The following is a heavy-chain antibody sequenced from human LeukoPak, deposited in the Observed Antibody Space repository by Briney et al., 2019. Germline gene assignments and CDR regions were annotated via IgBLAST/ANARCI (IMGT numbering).Heavy chain of an antibody. J-gene: IGHJ4*02. CDR3: AKDNWNYWYYFDY. Sequence: GGSLRLSCAASGFTFSSYAMSWVRQAPGKGLEWVSAISGSGGSTYYADSVKGRFTISRDNSKNTLYLQMNSLRAEDSAVYYCAKDNWNYWYYFDYWGQGTLVTVSS. CDR2: ISGSGGST. CDR1: GFTFSSYA. D-gene: IGHD1-7*01. V-gene: IGHV3-23*01.